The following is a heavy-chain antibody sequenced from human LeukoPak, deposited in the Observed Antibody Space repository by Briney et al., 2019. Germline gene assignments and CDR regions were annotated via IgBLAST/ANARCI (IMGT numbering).Heavy chain of an antibody. V-gene: IGHV3-23*01. J-gene: IGHJ1*01. CDR3: AKALLRTSAEYFQH. Sequence: GGSLRLSCAASGFTFSSYAMSWVRQAPGKGLEWVSAISGSGGSTYYADSVKGRFTISRDNSKNTLYLQMNSLRAEDTALYYCAKALLRTSAEYFQHWGQGTLVTVSS. D-gene: IGHD6-6*01. CDR2: ISGSGGST. CDR1: GFTFSSYA.